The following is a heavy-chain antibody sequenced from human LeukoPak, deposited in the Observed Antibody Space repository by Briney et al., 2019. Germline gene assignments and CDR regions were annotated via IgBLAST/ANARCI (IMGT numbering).Heavy chain of an antibody. Sequence: PSETLSPTCTVSGGSISSYYWSWIRQPPGKGLEWIGYIYFSGSTNYNPSLKSRVTISVDTSRNQFSLQLSSVTAADTAVYYCARTPHPHGSSWLFDYWGQGTLVTVSS. D-gene: IGHD6-13*01. J-gene: IGHJ4*02. CDR2: IYFSGST. CDR1: GGSISSYY. V-gene: IGHV4-59*01. CDR3: ARTPHPHGSSWLFDY.